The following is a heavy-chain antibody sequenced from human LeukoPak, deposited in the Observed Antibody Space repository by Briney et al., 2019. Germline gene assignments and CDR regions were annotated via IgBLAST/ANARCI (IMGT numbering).Heavy chain of an antibody. CDR1: GGSISSYY. Sequence: SETLSLTCTVSGGSISSYYWSWIRQPPGKGLEWIGYIYYSGSTNYNPSLKSRVTISVDTSKNQFSLKLSSVTAADTAVYYCARVKIYYYDSSGSFDYWGQGTLVTVSS. CDR2: IYYSGST. CDR3: ARVKIYYYDSSGSFDY. J-gene: IGHJ4*02. D-gene: IGHD3-22*01. V-gene: IGHV4-59*01.